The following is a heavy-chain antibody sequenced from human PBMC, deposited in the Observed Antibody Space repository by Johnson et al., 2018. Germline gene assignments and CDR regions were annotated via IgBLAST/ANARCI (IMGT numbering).Heavy chain of an antibody. CDR3: ARRQTGYSEYDDAFDI. D-gene: IGHD5-12*01. J-gene: IGHJ3*02. V-gene: IGHV3-21*01. CDR2: ISAVSTYI. Sequence: VQLVESGGGLVKPGGSLRLSCAASGFTFSSYTMNWVRQAPGKGLEWVSSISAVSTYIYYADSVKGRFTISRDNAKNSFYLQMNSLRAEDTAMYYCARRQTGYSEYDDAFDIGGQGTMVTVSS. CDR1: GFTFSSYT.